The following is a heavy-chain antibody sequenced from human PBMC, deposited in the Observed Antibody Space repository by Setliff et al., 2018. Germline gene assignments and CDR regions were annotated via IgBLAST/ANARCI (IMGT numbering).Heavy chain of an antibody. J-gene: IGHJ4*02. CDR2: IRYDGRSE. CDR3: ARGKGSGQDY. Sequence: GGSLRLSCAVSGFTFRNAWMSWVRQAPGKGLEWVALIRYDGRSEYADSVKGRFSMSRDNSKNTLYLQMNSLRTEDTAVYYCARGKGSGQDYWGQGTLVTVSS. V-gene: IGHV3-30*02. CDR1: GFTFRNAW. D-gene: IGHD2-15*01.